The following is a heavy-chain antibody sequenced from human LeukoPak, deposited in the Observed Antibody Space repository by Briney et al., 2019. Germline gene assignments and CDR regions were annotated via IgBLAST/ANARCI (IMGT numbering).Heavy chain of an antibody. D-gene: IGHD2-15*01. CDR3: ARPHAYCSGGSCSDAFDI. CDR1: GGSISSYY. Sequence: SETLSLTCTVSGGSISSYYWSWIRQPAGKGLEWIGRIYTSGSTNYNPSLKSRVTMSVDTSKNQFSLKLSSVTAADTAVYYCARPHAYCSGGSCSDAFDIWGQGTMVTVSS. V-gene: IGHV4-4*07. J-gene: IGHJ3*02. CDR2: IYTSGST.